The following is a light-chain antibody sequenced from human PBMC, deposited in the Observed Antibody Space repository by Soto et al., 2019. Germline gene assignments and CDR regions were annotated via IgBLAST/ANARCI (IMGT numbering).Light chain of an antibody. Sequence: QSVLTQVASGSGSPGQSITISCTGTSSDVGGRDFVSWYQQHPGKAPKLIIYNVNYRPSGVSDRFSGSKSGNTASLTISGLQADDEANYYCSSYTNTTTVVFGGGTKVTVL. CDR3: SSYTNTTTVV. V-gene: IGLV2-14*03. J-gene: IGLJ3*02. CDR2: NVN. CDR1: SSDVGGRDF.